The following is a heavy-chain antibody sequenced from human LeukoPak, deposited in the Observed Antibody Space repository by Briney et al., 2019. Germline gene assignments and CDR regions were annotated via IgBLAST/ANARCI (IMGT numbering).Heavy chain of an antibody. CDR3: AKTGPDQLIYLLVDN. CDR2: TRYDEDNK. Sequence: GGSLRLSCAASGFTFSSYGMNWVRQAPGKGLEWVAFTRYDEDNKYYADSVKGRFTISRDNSKNTLYLQMNSLRPEDTAVYYCAKTGPDQLIYLLVDNWGQGTLVTVSS. D-gene: IGHD2-2*02. V-gene: IGHV3-30*02. CDR1: GFTFSSYG. J-gene: IGHJ4*02.